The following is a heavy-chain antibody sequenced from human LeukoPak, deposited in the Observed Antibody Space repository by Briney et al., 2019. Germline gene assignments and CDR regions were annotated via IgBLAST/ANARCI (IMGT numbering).Heavy chain of an antibody. D-gene: IGHD6-19*01. CDR1: GFTFSSYG. CDR3: ARDTYSSGWRYFDY. Sequence: GGSLRLSCAASGFTFSSYGMHWVRQAPGKGLEWVSSISSSSSYIYYADSVKGRFTISRDNAKNSLYLQMNSLRAEDTAVYYCARDTYSSGWRYFDYWGQGTLVTVSS. J-gene: IGHJ4*02. CDR2: ISSSSSYI. V-gene: IGHV3-21*01.